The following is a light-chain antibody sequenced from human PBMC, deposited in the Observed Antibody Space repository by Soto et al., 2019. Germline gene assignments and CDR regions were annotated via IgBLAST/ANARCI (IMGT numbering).Light chain of an antibody. CDR3: KQYGSSPLT. Sequence: EIVLTQSPGTLSLSPGDRATLSCRASQSVISDYLAWYQQKPGQAPRLLIYGASGRATGIQDRFSGSGSGTDFTLTISRLEPEDFAVYYCKQYGSSPLTFGGGTKVDIK. J-gene: IGKJ4*01. CDR2: GAS. CDR1: QSVISDY. V-gene: IGKV3-20*01.